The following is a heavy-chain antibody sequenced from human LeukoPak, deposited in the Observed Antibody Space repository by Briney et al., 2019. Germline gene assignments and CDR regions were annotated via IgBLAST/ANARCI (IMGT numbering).Heavy chain of an antibody. J-gene: IGHJ5*02. Sequence: SETLSLTCTVSGGSIGSRPYSWGWIRQPPGKRLEWIGTFHYYGTTYYNPSLESRVTIPVDTSKNQFSLNLRSVTAADTAVYYCTTQPTGFPNWVDPWGQGTLVTVSS. CDR1: GGSIGSRPYS. CDR3: TTQPTGFPNWVDP. CDR2: FHYYGTT. V-gene: IGHV4-39*01. D-gene: IGHD2-8*02.